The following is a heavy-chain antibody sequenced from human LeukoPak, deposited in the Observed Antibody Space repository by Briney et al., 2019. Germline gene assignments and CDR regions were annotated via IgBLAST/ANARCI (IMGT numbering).Heavy chain of an antibody. CDR3: ASGVRGGLRYFDWLLSASDY. CDR2: INGSGGST. V-gene: IGHV3-23*01. CDR1: GFTFSSYA. J-gene: IGHJ4*02. Sequence: PGGSLRLSCEASGFTFSSYAMSWVRQAPGKGLEWVSAINGSGGSTYYADCVKGRFTISRDNSKNTLYLQMNSLRAEDTAVYYCASGVRGGLRYFDWLLSASDYWGQGTLVTVSS. D-gene: IGHD3-9*01.